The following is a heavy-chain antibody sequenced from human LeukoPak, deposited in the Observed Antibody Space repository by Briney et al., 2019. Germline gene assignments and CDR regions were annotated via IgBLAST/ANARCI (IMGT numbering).Heavy chain of an antibody. J-gene: IGHJ4*02. D-gene: IGHD3-22*01. CDR1: GGSISSGGYY. CDR2: IYYSGST. V-gene: IGHV4-39*01. Sequence: SSETLSLTCTVSGGSISSGGYYWSWIRQHPGKGLEWIGYIYYSGSTYYNPSLKSRVTISVDTSKNQFSLKLSSVTAADTAVYYCARHDLNYYDSSGYYFSSFDYWGQGTLVTVSS. CDR3: ARHDLNYYDSSGYYFSSFDY.